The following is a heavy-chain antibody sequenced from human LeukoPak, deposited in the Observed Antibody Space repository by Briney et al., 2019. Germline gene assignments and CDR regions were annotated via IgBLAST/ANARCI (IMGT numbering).Heavy chain of an antibody. J-gene: IGHJ5*02. V-gene: IGHV3-23*01. Sequence: GALRLSCAASGFTFSSYAMSWVRQAPGKGLEWVSAISGSGGRTYYADSVKGRFTISRDNSKNTLYLQMNSLRAEDTAMYYCATRGYTGYDRPTWGQGVLVTVSS. D-gene: IGHD5-12*01. CDR3: ATRGYTGYDRPT. CDR2: ISGSGGRT. CDR1: GFTFSSYA.